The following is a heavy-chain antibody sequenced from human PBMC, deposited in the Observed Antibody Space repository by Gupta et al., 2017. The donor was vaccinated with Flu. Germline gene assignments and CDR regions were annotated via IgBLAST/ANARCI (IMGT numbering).Heavy chain of an antibody. CDR3: AKLRVRSGVDV. D-gene: IGHD3-3*01. V-gene: IGHV4-39*01. CDR2: VSRYGSS. J-gene: IGHJ4*02. Sequence: GWRHEPPGEGLDWIGSVSRYGSSSYNPSLKSRVNISVDTFKTQFSLPITSETAADTAVYRCAKLRVRSGVDVWGQGTLVNVSS.